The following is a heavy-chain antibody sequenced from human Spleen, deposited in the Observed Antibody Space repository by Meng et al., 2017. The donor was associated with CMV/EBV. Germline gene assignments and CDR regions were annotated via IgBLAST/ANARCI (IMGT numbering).Heavy chain of an antibody. V-gene: IGHV3-9*01. CDR3: AKDAARQYYDSSGYYFDC. J-gene: IGHJ4*02. CDR2: ISWNSGSI. D-gene: IGHD3-22*01. CDR1: GFTFDDYA. Sequence: SLKISCAASGFTFDDYAMHWVRQAPGKGLEWVSGISWNSGSIGYADSVKGRFTISRDNAGSSLYLQMNSLRVEDTAVYFCAKDAARQYYDSSGYYFDCWGLGTLVTVSS.